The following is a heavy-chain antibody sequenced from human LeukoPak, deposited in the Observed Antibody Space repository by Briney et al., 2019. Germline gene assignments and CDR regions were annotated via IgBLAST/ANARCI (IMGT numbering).Heavy chain of an antibody. Sequence: GGSLRLSCAASGFTFSSNVMSWVRQAPGTGLEWVSGISASGDSTYYADSVKGRFTISRDNSKNTLYLQMNSLRAEDTAVYYCAKDLPRITIFGALHYWGQGTLVTVSS. V-gene: IGHV3-23*01. J-gene: IGHJ4*02. CDR1: GFTFSSNV. CDR2: ISASGDST. CDR3: AKDLPRITIFGALHY. D-gene: IGHD3-3*01.